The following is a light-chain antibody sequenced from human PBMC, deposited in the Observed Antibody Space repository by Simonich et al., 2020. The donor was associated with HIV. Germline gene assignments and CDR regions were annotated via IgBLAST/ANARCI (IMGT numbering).Light chain of an antibody. CDR1: QNLLYSSNNKNS. CDR2: WAS. J-gene: IGKJ4*01. V-gene: IGKV4-1*01. CDR3: QQFYSAPLT. Sequence: DIVMTQSPDSLAVSLGERATINCKSSQNLLYSSNNKNSLAWYQQKPGQPPKLLIYWASTRKSGVPDRFSGSGSGTDFTLTISSLQAEDVAVYYCQQFYSAPLTFGGGTKVEIK.